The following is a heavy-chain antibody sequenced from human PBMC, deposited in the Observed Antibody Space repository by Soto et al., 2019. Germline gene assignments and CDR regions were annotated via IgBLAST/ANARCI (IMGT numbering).Heavy chain of an antibody. CDR3: ARGSSGYISSWYYFDY. V-gene: IGHV3-23*01. CDR2: ISGIGGST. Sequence: PGGSLRLSCAASGFTVTDYALSWVRQAPGKGLEWVATISGIGGSTYLADSVKGRLSISRDNSKNTVSLLMNSLRAEDTAVYFCARGSSGYISSWYYFDYWGRGTLVTVSS. CDR1: GFTVTDYA. D-gene: IGHD6-13*01. J-gene: IGHJ4*02.